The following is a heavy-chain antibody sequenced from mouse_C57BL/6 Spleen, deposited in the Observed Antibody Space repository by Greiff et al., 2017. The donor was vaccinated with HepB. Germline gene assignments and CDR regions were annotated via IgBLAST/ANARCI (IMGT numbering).Heavy chain of an antibody. CDR3: AIYGSSPYYFDY. J-gene: IGHJ2*01. V-gene: IGHV5-17*01. D-gene: IGHD1-1*01. CDR2: ISSGSSTI. CDR1: GFTFSDYG. Sequence: EVQLVESGGGLVKPGGSLKLSCAASGFTFSDYGMHWVRQAPEKGLEWVAYISSGSSTIYYADTVKGRFTISRDNAKNTLFLQMTSLRSEDTAMYYCAIYGSSPYYFDYWGQGTTLTVSS.